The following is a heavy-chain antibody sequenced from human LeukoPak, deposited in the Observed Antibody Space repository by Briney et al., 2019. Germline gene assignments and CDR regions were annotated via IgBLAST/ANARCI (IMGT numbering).Heavy chain of an antibody. CDR3: ARDLEYSSSSAIRGWFDP. Sequence: ASVKVSCKVSGGTFSSYAISWVRQAPGQGLEWMGRIIPIFGTANYAQKFQGRVTITTDESTSTAYMELSSLRSEDTAVYYCARDLEYSSSSAIRGWFDPWGQGTLVTVYS. J-gene: IGHJ5*02. CDR1: GGTFSSYA. CDR2: IIPIFGTA. V-gene: IGHV1-69*05. D-gene: IGHD6-6*01.